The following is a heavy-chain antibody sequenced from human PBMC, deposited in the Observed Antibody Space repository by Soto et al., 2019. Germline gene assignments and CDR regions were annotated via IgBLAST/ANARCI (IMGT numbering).Heavy chain of an antibody. CDR2: IKQDGSEK. D-gene: IGHD6-13*01. CDR1: GFTFSSYG. Sequence: GGSLRLSCAASGFTFSSYGMHWVRQAPGKGLEWVANIKQDGSEKYYVDSVKGRFTISRDDSKSLAYLQMNSLKTEDTAMYYFARTPSSTGYQEDAFDIRGQGSVVTVSS. J-gene: IGHJ3*02. CDR3: ARTPSSTGYQEDAFDI. V-gene: IGHV3-7*03.